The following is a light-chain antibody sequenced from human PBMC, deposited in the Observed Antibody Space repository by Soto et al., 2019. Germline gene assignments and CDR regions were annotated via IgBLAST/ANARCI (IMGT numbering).Light chain of an antibody. CDR1: QSVSSSS. J-gene: IGKJ2*01. CDR2: HTS. V-gene: IGKV3-20*01. Sequence: EVVMTQSPGTLSLSPGDRATLSCRASQSVSSSSLAWYQQKPGQAPRLLIYHTSSRATGIPDRFSGSGSGTDFTLTIIRLEPEDFAVYYCQQYGTSPPYTFGQGTKVEIK. CDR3: QQYGTSPPYT.